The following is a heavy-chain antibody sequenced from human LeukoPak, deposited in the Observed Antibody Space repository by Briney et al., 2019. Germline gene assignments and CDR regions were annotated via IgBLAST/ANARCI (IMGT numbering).Heavy chain of an antibody. CDR2: INPNSGGT. CDR1: GYTFTGYY. J-gene: IGHJ6*03. Sequence: ASVKVSCKASGYTFTGYYMHWVRQAPGQGLEWMGRINPNSGGTNYAQKFQGRVTMTRDTSISTAYMELSRLRSDDTAVYYCARAYSSSPKAAGYYMEVWGKETTVTVSS. V-gene: IGHV1-2*06. CDR3: ARAYSSSPKAAGYYMEV. D-gene: IGHD6-13*01.